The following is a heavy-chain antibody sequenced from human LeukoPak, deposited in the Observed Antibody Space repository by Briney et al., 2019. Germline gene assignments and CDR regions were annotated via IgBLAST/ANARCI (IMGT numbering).Heavy chain of an antibody. J-gene: IGHJ4*02. CDR3: AREGEYVWGSYRYLDY. Sequence: PPGGSLRLSCAASGFTVSSNYMSWVRQAPGKGLEWVSVIYSGGSTYYADSVKGRFTISRDNSKNTLYLQMNSLRAEDTAVYYCAREGEYVWGSYRYLDYWGQGTLVTVSS. D-gene: IGHD3-16*02. CDR1: GFTVSSNY. V-gene: IGHV3-66*01. CDR2: IYSGGST.